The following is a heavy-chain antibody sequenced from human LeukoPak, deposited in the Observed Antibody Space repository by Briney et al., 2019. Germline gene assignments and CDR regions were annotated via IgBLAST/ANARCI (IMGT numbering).Heavy chain of an antibody. Sequence: GESLQISCQGSGYSFTSYWISWVRQMPGKGLEWMGRIDPSDSYTNYSPSFQGHVTISADKSISTAYLQWSSLKASDTAMYYCARLAIFDILTGYRDGYYGMDVWGQGTTVTVPS. D-gene: IGHD3-9*01. CDR1: GYSFTSYW. CDR2: IDPSDSYT. J-gene: IGHJ6*02. CDR3: ARLAIFDILTGYRDGYYGMDV. V-gene: IGHV5-10-1*01.